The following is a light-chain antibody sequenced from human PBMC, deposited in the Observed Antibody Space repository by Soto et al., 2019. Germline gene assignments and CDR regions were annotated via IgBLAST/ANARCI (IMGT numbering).Light chain of an antibody. CDR2: GAS. V-gene: IGKV3-15*01. Sequence: IVMTQSPATLSVSLGERATLSCRASQSVSSNLAWYKQKPGQPPSLLIYGASAGDTGIPARFSGSGSGTEFTLTISSLQSEDFALYYCQHYNNWPFTFGQGTKLEIK. CDR3: QHYNNWPFT. J-gene: IGKJ2*01. CDR1: QSVSSN.